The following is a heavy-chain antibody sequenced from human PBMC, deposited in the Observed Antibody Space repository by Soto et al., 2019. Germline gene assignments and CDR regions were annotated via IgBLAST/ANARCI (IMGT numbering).Heavy chain of an antibody. Sequence: QVQLVQSGAEVKKHGASVKISCKASGYTFTSYGISWLRQDPGQRLEWIGWISAYNGNTNYAQKLKGRVTITTDKSTSRASMDLGRLRADDTAVYYCARDSYCSSTICYPPDPISYYWGQGTLVTVAS. J-gene: IGHJ4*02. V-gene: IGHV1-18*01. D-gene: IGHD2-2*01. CDR3: ARDSYCSSTICYPPDPISYY. CDR1: GYTFTSYG. CDR2: ISAYNGNT.